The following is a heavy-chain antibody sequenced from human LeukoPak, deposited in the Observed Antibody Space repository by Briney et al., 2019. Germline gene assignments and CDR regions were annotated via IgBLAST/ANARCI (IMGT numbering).Heavy chain of an antibody. V-gene: IGHV3-7*01. CDR1: GFTFSSYW. CDR3: AREEVMYYYDSSGYYQYFQH. Sequence: PGGSLRLSCAASGFTFSSYWMSWVRQAPGKGLEWVANIQQDGSEKYYVDSVKGRFTISRDNAKNSLYLQMNSLRAEDTAVYYCAREEVMYYYDSSGYYQYFQHWGQGTLVTVSS. D-gene: IGHD3-22*01. J-gene: IGHJ1*01. CDR2: IQQDGSEK.